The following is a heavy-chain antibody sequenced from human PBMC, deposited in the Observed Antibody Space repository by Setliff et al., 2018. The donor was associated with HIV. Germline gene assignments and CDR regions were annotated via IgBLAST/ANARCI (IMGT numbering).Heavy chain of an antibody. D-gene: IGHD1-1*01. V-gene: IGHV4-39*01. CDR3: ARQGQLGSE. CDR2: IYYSGST. Sequence: ETLSLTCTVSGGSISSGGYYWGWIRQPPGKGLESIGSIYYSGSTYYKPSLKSRVTISVDTSKNQFSLKLSSVTAADTAVYYCARQGQLGSEWGQGTLVTVSS. CDR1: GGSISSGGYY. J-gene: IGHJ4*02.